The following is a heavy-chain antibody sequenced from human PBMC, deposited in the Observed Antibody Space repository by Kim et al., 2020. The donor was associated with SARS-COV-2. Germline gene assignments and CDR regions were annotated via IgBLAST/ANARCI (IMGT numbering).Heavy chain of an antibody. CDR1: GGSISSSSYY. CDR3: ARVRLALVRGVYFDY. J-gene: IGHJ4*01. D-gene: IGHD3-10*01. V-gene: IGHV4-39*07. Sequence: SETLSLTCTVSGGSISSSSYYWGWIRQPPGKGLEWIGSIYYSGSTYYNPSLKSRVTISVDTSKNQFSLKLSSVTAADTAVYYCARVRLALVRGVYFDYWG. CDR2: IYYSGST.